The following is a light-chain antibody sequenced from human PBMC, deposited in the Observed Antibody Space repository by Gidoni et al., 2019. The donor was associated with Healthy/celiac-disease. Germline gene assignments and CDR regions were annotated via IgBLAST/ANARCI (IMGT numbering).Light chain of an antibody. Sequence: EIVLTQSPGTLSLSPGERATLPCRASQSVSSSYLAWYQQKPGQAPRLRIYGASSRATGIQDRSSGSGSGPDFTLPISSLEPEDFPVYYCQQYGRSPPFGGGTKVEIK. CDR3: QQYGRSPP. V-gene: IGKV3-20*01. CDR2: GAS. J-gene: IGKJ4*01. CDR1: QSVSSSY.